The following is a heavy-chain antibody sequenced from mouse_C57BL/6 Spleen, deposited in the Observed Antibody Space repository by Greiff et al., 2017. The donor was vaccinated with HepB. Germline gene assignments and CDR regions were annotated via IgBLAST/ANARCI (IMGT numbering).Heavy chain of an antibody. J-gene: IGHJ2*01. D-gene: IGHD4-1*01. CDR3: ARRTGEENFDY. CDR2: IDPSDSYT. CDR1: GYTFTSYW. Sequence: QVQLKQPGAELVMPGASVKLSCKASGYTFTSYWMHWVKQRPGQGLEWIGEIDPSDSYTNYNQKFKGKSTLTVDKSSSTAYMQLSSLTSEDSAVYYCARRTGEENFDYWGQGTTLTVSS. V-gene: IGHV1-69*01.